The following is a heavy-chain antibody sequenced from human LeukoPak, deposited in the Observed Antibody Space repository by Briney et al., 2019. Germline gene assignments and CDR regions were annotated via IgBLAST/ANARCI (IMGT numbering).Heavy chain of an antibody. Sequence: ASVKVSCKISGYTFTDYYMHWVQQAPGKGLEWMGGFDPEDGETIYAQKFQGRVTMTEDTSTDTAYMELSSLRSEDTAVYYCASGSEYYFDYWGQGTLVTVSS. D-gene: IGHD1-14*01. CDR2: FDPEDGET. J-gene: IGHJ4*02. CDR1: GYTFTDYY. CDR3: ASGSEYYFDY. V-gene: IGHV1-24*01.